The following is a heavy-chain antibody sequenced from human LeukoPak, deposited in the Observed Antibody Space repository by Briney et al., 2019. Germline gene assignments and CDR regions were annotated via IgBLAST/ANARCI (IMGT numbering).Heavy chain of an antibody. J-gene: IGHJ6*02. CDR2: ISSSSSYI. V-gene: IGHV3-21*01. CDR1: GFTFSSYS. CDR3: ATVRGSGIGMDV. Sequence: GGSLRLSCAASGFTFSSYSMNWVRQAPGKGLEWVSSISSSSSYIYYADSVKGRFTISRDNAKNSLYLQMNSLRAEDTAVDYCATVRGSGIGMDVWGQGTTVTVSS. D-gene: IGHD3-10*01.